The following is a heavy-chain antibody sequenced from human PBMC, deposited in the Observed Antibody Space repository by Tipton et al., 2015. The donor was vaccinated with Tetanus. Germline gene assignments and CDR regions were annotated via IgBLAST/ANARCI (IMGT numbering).Heavy chain of an antibody. CDR1: GGTFSSYA. CDR2: IIPILGIA. D-gene: IGHD1-26*01. CDR3: ARDSGSYYLGGY. J-gene: IGHJ4*02. Sequence: QSGPEVKKPGSSVKVSCKASGGTFSSYAISWVRQAPGQGLEWMGRIIPILGIANYAQKFQGRVAITADKSTSTAYMELSSLRSEDTAVYYCARDSGSYYLGGYWGQGTLVTVSS. V-gene: IGHV1-69*04.